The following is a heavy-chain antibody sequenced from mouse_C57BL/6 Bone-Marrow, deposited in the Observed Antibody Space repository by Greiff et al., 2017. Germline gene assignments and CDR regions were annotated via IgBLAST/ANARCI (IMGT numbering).Heavy chain of an antibody. CDR2: ISSGSSTI. V-gene: IGHV5-17*01. Sequence: EVQVVESGGGLVKPGGSLKLSCAASGFTFSDYGMHWVRQAPEKGLEWVAYISSGSSTIYYADTVKGRFTISRDNAKNTLFLQMTSLRSEDTAMYYCARPGGTDYFDYWGQGTTLTVSS. J-gene: IGHJ2*01. CDR1: GFTFSDYG. CDR3: ARPGGTDYFDY. D-gene: IGHD4-1*01.